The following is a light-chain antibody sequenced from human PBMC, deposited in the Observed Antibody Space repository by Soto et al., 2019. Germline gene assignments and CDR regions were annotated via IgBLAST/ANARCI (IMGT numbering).Light chain of an antibody. V-gene: IGLV1-40*01. CDR2: GSS. CDR3: QSSDTNLSAGL. J-gene: IGLJ2*01. CDR1: SSNIGAGYN. Sequence: QSVLTQPPSVSGAPGQRVTISCTGSSSNIGAGYNVHWYQQFPGTAPKLLIYGSSNRPSGVPDRFSGSKSGTSASLAITGLQAEDEAVYYCQSSDTNLSAGLFGGGTKLTVL.